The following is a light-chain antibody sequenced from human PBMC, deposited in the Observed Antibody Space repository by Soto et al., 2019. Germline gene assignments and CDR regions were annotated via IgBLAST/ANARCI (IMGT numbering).Light chain of an antibody. CDR3: HQYGSAPMT. V-gene: IGKV3-20*01. J-gene: IGKJ1*01. CDR2: ATS. CDR1: QSFNSRY. Sequence: ELGLAQSPGTLSLSPGDRAILSCRASQSFNSRYLAWFQQRPCQAPRLLIYATSSRAADIPDRFSGSGSGTDFTLTINRLEPGDFAVYDCHQYGSAPMTFGQGTKVAIK.